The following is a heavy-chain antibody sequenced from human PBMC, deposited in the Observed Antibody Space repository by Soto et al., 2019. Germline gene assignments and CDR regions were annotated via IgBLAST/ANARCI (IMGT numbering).Heavy chain of an antibody. CDR2: IYTSGST. Sequence: SETLSLTCTVSGGSISSYYWSWIRQPAGKGLEWIGRIYTSGSTNYNPSLKSRVTMSVDTSKNQFSLKLSSVTAADTAVYYCARDLIDLRYYYYGMDVWGQGTTVTVSS. CDR1: GGSISSYY. V-gene: IGHV4-4*07. CDR3: ARDLIDLRYYYYGMDV. J-gene: IGHJ6*02.